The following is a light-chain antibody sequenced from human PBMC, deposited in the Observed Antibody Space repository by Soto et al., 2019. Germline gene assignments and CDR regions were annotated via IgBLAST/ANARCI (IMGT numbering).Light chain of an antibody. CDR2: NVN. CDR1: SSDIGGYDF. J-gene: IGLJ1*01. Sequence: QSALTQPPSASGSPGQAVTISCTGTSSDIGGYDFVSWYQVRPGEAPQLIIYNVNGRPSGFPRRFSGSKSGNTASLTVSGLQAVDEADYYCSSYSDTNIYVFGTGTKVTVL. CDR3: SSYSDTNIYV. V-gene: IGLV2-8*01.